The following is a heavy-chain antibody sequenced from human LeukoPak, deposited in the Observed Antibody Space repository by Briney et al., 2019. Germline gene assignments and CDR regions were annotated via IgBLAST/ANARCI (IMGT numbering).Heavy chain of an antibody. J-gene: IGHJ6*03. V-gene: IGHV3-30-3*01. CDR3: ARDGIYGSGSYWYYYYMDV. D-gene: IGHD3-10*01. CDR1: GFTFSSYA. Sequence: PGGSLRLSCAASGFTFSSYAMHWVRQAPGKGLEWVAVISYDGSNKYYADSVKGRFTISRDNSKNTLYLQMNSLRAEDTAVYYYARDGIYGSGSYWYYYYMDVWGKGTTVTVSS. CDR2: ISYDGSNK.